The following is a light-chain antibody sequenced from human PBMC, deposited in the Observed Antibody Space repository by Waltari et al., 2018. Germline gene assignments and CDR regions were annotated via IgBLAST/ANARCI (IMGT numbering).Light chain of an antibody. J-gene: IGLJ3*02. V-gene: IGLV2-8*01. Sequence: QSALTQPPSASGSPGQSVTISCTGTSSDVGGYNFVSWYQHHPGKAPKLMIYEVDKRPSGVPDRFSGSRSGNTASLTVSGLQAEDEADYYCSSYAGTKSVMFGGGT. CDR3: SSYAGTKSVM. CDR2: EVD. CDR1: SSDVGGYNF.